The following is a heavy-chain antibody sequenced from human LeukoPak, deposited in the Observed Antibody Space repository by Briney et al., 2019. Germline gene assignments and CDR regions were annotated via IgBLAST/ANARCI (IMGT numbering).Heavy chain of an antibody. V-gene: IGHV3-43*02. Sequence: PGGSLRLSCAASGFTFDDYAMHWVRQAPGKGLEWVSLISGDGGSTYYADSVKGRFAISRNNSKNSLYLQMNSLRTEDTALYYCAKDIKSSTIFDYWGQGTLVTVSS. CDR1: GFTFDDYA. D-gene: IGHD5-24*01. CDR2: ISGDGGST. CDR3: AKDIKSSTIFDY. J-gene: IGHJ4*02.